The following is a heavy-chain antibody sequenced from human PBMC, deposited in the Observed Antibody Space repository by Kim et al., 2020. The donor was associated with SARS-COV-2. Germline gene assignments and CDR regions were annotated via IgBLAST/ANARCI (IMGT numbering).Heavy chain of an antibody. V-gene: IGHV6-1*01. Sequence: DSVKSRLTINPDTSKNQFALLLNSVTPEDTAVYYCARAVDSGWYGIYFDYWGQGTLVTVSS. CDR3: ARAVDSGWYGIYFDY. J-gene: IGHJ4*02. D-gene: IGHD6-13*01.